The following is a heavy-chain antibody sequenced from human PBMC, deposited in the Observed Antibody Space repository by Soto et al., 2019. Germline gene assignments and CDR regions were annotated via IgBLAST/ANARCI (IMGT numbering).Heavy chain of an antibody. CDR2: IYYSGST. CDR1: GGSIISYY. V-gene: IGHV4-59*01. Sequence: SENLYLACTVSGGSIISYYCSWIRQPPGKGLEWIVYIYYSGSTNYNPSLKSRVTISVDTSKNQFSLKLSSVTAADTAVYYCVRSGDGTEYYYGMDVWGQGTTVTVSS. J-gene: IGHJ6*02. D-gene: IGHD3-10*01. CDR3: VRSGDGTEYYYGMDV.